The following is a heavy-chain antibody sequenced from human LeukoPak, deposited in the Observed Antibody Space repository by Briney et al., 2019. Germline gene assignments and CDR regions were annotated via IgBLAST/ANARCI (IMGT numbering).Heavy chain of an antibody. CDR2: IYYSGST. D-gene: IGHD3-10*01. CDR3: ARSNYGSGSYHNS. V-gene: IGHV4-61*01. J-gene: IGHJ4*02. CDR1: GGSISSGSYY. Sequence: PSETLSLTCTVSGGSISSGSYYWSWIRQPPGKGLEWIGHIYYSGSTNYNPSLKSRVTISVDTSKKQFSLKLSSVTAADTAVYYCARSNYGSGSYHNSWGQGTLVTVSS.